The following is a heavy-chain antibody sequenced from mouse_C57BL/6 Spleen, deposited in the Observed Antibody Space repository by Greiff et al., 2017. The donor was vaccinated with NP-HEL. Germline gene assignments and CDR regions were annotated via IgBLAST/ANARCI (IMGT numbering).Heavy chain of an antibody. Sequence: EVQLVESGGGLVKPGGSLKLSCAASGFTFSDYGMHWVRQAPEKGLEWVAYISSGSSTIYYADTVKGRFTISRDNAKNTLFLQMTSLRSEDTAMYYCARKVSTYYGSSYWYFDVWGTGTTVTVSS. J-gene: IGHJ1*03. D-gene: IGHD1-1*01. CDR1: GFTFSDYG. V-gene: IGHV5-17*01. CDR2: ISSGSSTI. CDR3: ARKVSTYYGSSYWYFDV.